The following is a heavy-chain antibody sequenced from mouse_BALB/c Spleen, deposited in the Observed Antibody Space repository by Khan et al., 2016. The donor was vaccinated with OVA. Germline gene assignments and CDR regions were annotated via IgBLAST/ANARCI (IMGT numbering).Heavy chain of an antibody. CDR2: INTYTGKA. CDR1: GYSITNYE. Sequence: LEESGPELKKPGETVKISCTASGYSITNYEMNWVKQSPGKALKWMGWINTYTGKATYDADLEGRFAISLDTSANTAYLQINILKSEDTATYFGAGLPYFAYTSAYWGQGTTVTVSS. J-gene: IGHJ4*01. V-gene: IGHV9-3-1*01. D-gene: IGHD1-1*01. CDR3: AGLPYFAYTSAY.